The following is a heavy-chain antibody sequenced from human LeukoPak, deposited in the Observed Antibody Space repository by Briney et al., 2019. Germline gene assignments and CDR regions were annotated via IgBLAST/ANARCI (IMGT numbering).Heavy chain of an antibody. V-gene: IGHV3-23*01. D-gene: IGHD6-19*01. J-gene: IGHJ4*02. CDR2: ISSSGGST. Sequence: GGSLRLSCAASGFTFSTYAMSWVRQAPGKGLEWVPAISSSGGSTCCADSVKGRFTFSRHISQNTLYLEMNSLRAEVTAVYYCARVRLGSGWSLFEFWGEGSLVTVSS. CDR1: GFTFSTYA. CDR3: ARVRLGSGWSLFEF.